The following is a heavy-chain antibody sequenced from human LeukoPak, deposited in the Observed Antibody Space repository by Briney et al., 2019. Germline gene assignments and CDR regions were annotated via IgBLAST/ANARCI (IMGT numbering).Heavy chain of an antibody. CDR3: ATRKDDFWSGYYYYYMDV. V-gene: IGHV4-59*01. CDR1: GGSISSYY. CDR2: IYYSGTT. D-gene: IGHD3-3*01. Sequence: SETLSLTCTVSGGSISSYYWSWIRQPPGKGLEWIGYIYYSGTTNYNPSLKSRVTISVDTSKNQLSLMLSSVTAADTAVYYCATRKDDFWSGYYYYYMDVWGKGTTVTVSS. J-gene: IGHJ6*03.